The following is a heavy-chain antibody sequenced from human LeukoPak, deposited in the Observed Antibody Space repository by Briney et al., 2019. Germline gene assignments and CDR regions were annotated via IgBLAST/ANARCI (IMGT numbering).Heavy chain of an antibody. V-gene: IGHV3-23*01. Sequence: GGSLRLSCAASGFTFSYAMSWVRQAPGKGLEWVSAISGSGGSTYYADSVKGRFTIFRDNSKNTLYLQMNSLRAEDTAVYYCAKAAGEIVVVPAFYWGQGTLVTVSA. J-gene: IGHJ4*02. CDR2: ISGSGGST. CDR1: GFTFSYA. D-gene: IGHD2-2*01. CDR3: AKAAGEIVVVPAFY.